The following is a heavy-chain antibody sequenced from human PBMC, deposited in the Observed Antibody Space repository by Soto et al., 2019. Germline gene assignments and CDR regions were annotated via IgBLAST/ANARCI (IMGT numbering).Heavy chain of an antibody. D-gene: IGHD6-19*01. J-gene: IGHJ6*02. CDR1: GFTFSSYG. Sequence: GGSLRLSCAASGFTFSSYGMHWVRQAPGKGLEWVAVISYDGSNKYYADSVKGRFTISRDNSKNTLYLQMNSLRAEDTAVYYCAKEKSEYSSGWYYGMDVWGQGTTVTVSS. CDR2: ISYDGSNK. CDR3: AKEKSEYSSGWYYGMDV. V-gene: IGHV3-30*18.